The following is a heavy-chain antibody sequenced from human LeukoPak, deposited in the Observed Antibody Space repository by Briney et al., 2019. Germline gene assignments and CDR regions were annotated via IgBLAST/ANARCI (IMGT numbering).Heavy chain of an antibody. CDR2: ISDNGRST. J-gene: IGHJ4*02. Sequence: GGSLRPSCSASGFSFRNNAMHWVRQAPGKGLEGVSGISDNGRSTYYADSVKGRFTTSRDNSKNTLWLQMSSIRPEDTAVYYCASTYHYDITGYYPFDYWGQGTLVTVSP. V-gene: IGHV3-64D*06. CDR1: GFSFRNNA. D-gene: IGHD3-22*01. CDR3: ASTYHYDITGYYPFDY.